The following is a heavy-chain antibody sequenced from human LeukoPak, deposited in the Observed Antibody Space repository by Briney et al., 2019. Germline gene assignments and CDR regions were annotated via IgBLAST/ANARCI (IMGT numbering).Heavy chain of an antibody. CDR3: VKGYCSGGSCRVDFDP. J-gene: IGHJ5*02. Sequence: GGSLRPSCSASGFTFSSYAMHWVRQAPGKGLEYVSAVSNNGYSTYYADSVKGRFTISRDNSKNTLYLQMSSLRTEDTAVYYCVKGYCSGGSCRVDFDPWGQGTLVTVSS. CDR2: VSNNGYST. D-gene: IGHD2-15*01. V-gene: IGHV3-64D*09. CDR1: GFTFSSYA.